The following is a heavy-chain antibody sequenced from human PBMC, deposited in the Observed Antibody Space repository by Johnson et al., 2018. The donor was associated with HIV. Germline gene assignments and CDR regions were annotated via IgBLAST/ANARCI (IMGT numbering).Heavy chain of an antibody. CDR2: IWYDGSNK. CDR1: GFTFNSYG. CDR3: VKGMDSSSWYAFDI. D-gene: IGHD6-13*01. J-gene: IGHJ3*02. Sequence: QVQLVESGGGVVQPGRSLRLSCAASGFTFNSYGMHWVRQAPGTGLEWVAVIWYDGSNKYYADSVKGRFTISRDNSKNTLYLQMNSLRVEDTAIYYCVKGMDSSSWYAFDIWGQGTMVTVSS. V-gene: IGHV3-33*06.